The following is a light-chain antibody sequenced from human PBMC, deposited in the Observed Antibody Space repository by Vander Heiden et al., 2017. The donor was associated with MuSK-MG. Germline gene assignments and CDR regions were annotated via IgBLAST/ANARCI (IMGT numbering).Light chain of an antibody. J-gene: IGLJ3*02. CDR3: QVWDSTTDHRV. CDR1: NLGRKS. Sequence: SYVLTQSPSVSVAPGQTARITCWGDNLGRKSVHWFRQKPGRAPVLVIYYDSDRPSGIPDRFSGFNAGDTAFLIVSRVEAGDEAEYYCQVWDSTTDHRVFGGGTKLTVL. CDR2: YDS. V-gene: IGLV3-21*02.